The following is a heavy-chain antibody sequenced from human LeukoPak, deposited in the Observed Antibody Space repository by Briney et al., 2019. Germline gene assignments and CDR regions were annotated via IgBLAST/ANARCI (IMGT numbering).Heavy chain of an antibody. CDR2: IYYSGST. D-gene: IGHD3-22*01. CDR1: GGSVSSGSYY. J-gene: IGHJ4*02. Sequence: SETLSLTCTVSGGSVSSGSYYWSWIRQPPGKGLEWIGYIYYSGSTNYNPSLESRVTISVDTSKNQFSLKLSSVTAADTAVYYCARSSTYYYDSSGYFDYWGQGTLVTVSS. CDR3: ARSSTYYYDSSGYFDY. V-gene: IGHV4-61*01.